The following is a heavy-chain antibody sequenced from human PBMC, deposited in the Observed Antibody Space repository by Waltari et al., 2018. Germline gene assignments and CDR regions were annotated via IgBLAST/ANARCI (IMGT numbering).Heavy chain of an antibody. V-gene: IGHV3-15*02. Sequence: EVQLVESGGALVTPGGSLRLACEASGLTFTGAWMPWGRQAPGKGLEWIGAVPSKGTTGTTHYAAALKDRFTISWDDSIKTVYLQMNSLKTEDTGLYYCAADVPAPLAQIDFWGRGTQVTVSS. CDR3: AADVPAPLAQIDF. CDR1: GLTFTGAW. D-gene: IGHD3-10*02. J-gene: IGHJ4*02. CDR2: VPSKGTTGTT.